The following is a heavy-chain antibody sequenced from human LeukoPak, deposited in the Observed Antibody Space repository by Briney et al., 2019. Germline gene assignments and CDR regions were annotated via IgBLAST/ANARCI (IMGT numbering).Heavy chain of an antibody. CDR1: GGSFSGYY. V-gene: IGHV4-34*01. CDR2: INHSGST. Sequence: SETLSLTCAVYGGSFSGYYWSWIRQPPGKGLEWIGEINHSGSTNYNPPLKSRVTISVDTSKNQFSLKLSSVTAADTAVYYCARGIGYGDGNWFDPWGQGTLVTVSS. D-gene: IGHD4-17*01. J-gene: IGHJ5*02. CDR3: ARGIGYGDGNWFDP.